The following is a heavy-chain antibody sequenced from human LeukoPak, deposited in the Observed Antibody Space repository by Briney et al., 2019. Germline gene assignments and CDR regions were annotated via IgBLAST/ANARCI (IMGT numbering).Heavy chain of an antibody. Sequence: GGSLRLSCAASGFTFSSYGMHWVRQAPGKGLEWVAFIQYDGTNKYYADSVKGRFTISRDNSKNTLYLQMNSLRAEDTAVYYCAKDLGYGLDYWGQGTLVTVSS. CDR2: IQYDGTNK. CDR1: GFTFSSYG. J-gene: IGHJ4*02. V-gene: IGHV3-30*02. CDR3: AKDLGYGLDY. D-gene: IGHD2-15*01.